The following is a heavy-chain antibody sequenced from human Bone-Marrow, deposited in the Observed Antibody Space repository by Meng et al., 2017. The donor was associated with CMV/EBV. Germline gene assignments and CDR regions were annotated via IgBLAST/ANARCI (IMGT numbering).Heavy chain of an antibody. CDR3: ARSWRVSHHFDY. Sequence: SVKVSCKASGGTFNRYTINWVRQAPGQGLEWMGGIIPIFGTANYAQKFQGRVTITTDESTNTAYMELSSLRSEDTAVYYCARSWRVSHHFDYWGQGTLVTGSS. CDR2: IIPIFGTA. D-gene: IGHD3-3*01. CDR1: GGTFNRYT. J-gene: IGHJ4*02. V-gene: IGHV1-69*05.